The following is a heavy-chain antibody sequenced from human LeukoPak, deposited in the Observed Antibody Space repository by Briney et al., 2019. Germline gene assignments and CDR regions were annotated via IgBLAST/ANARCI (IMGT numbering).Heavy chain of an antibody. Sequence: PSETLSLTCSVSGGTISTYYWSWIRQPAGKGLEWIGRIYISGSTNYNPSLKSRVTISVDTSKNQFSLKLSSVTAADTAVYYCARENFYYDSSGYYYYYYYMDVWGKGTTVTISS. CDR2: IYISGST. CDR1: GGTISTYY. CDR3: ARENFYYDSSGYYYYYYYMDV. D-gene: IGHD3-22*01. V-gene: IGHV4-4*07. J-gene: IGHJ6*03.